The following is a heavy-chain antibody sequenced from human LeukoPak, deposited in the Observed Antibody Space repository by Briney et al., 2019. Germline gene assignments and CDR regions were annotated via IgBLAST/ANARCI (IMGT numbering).Heavy chain of an antibody. Sequence: GGSLRLSCAASGFTFSSYAMSWVRQAPGKGLEWVSAISGSGGSTYYADSVKGRFTISRDNSKNTLYLQMNSLRAEDTAVYYCAKVAHKDIVVVVAARYYYYYYMDVWGKGSTVTVSS. CDR1: GFTFSSYA. V-gene: IGHV3-23*01. D-gene: IGHD2-15*01. CDR2: ISGSGGST. J-gene: IGHJ6*03. CDR3: AKVAHKDIVVVVAARYYYYYYMDV.